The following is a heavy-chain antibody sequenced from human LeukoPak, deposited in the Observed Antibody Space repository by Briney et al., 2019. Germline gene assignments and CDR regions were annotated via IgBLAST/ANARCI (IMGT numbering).Heavy chain of an antibody. D-gene: IGHD1-26*01. V-gene: IGHV1-58*01. Sequence: ASVKVSCKASGFTFTSSAVQWVRQARGQRLEWIGWIVVGSGNTNYAQKFQERVTITRDMSTSTAYMELSSLRSEDTAVYYCAAEWSGSGSQGVDYWGQGTLVTVSS. CDR1: GFTFTSSA. J-gene: IGHJ4*02. CDR2: IVVGSGNT. CDR3: AAEWSGSGSQGVDY.